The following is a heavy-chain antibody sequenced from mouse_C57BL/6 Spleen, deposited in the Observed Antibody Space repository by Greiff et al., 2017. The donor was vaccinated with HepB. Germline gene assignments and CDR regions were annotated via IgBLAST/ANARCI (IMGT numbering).Heavy chain of an antibody. CDR1: GFSLTSYG. V-gene: IGHV2-2*01. J-gene: IGHJ2*01. D-gene: IGHD2-1*01. CDR2: IWSGGST. Sequence: VQLVESGPGLVQPSQSLSITCTVSGFSLTSYGVHWVRQSPGKGLEWLGVIWSGGSTDYNAAFISRLSISKDNSKSQVFFKMNSLQADDTAIYYCARGSIYYGNSFDYWGQGTTLTVSS. CDR3: ARGSIYYGNSFDY.